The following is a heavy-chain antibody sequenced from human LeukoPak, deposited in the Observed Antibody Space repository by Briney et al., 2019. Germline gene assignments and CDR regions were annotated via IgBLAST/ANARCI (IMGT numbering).Heavy chain of an antibody. Sequence: PGGSLRLSCATSGFTLSDYYMDWVRQAPGKGLEWVGHIRHRTDSYTTEYAASVEGRFTISRDDSKNSVFLQMNSLKTEDTAVYYCVREWWYRFDSWGQGTLVTVSS. CDR3: VREWWYRFDS. CDR2: IRHRTDSYTT. V-gene: IGHV3-72*01. D-gene: IGHD2-15*01. CDR1: GFTLSDYY. J-gene: IGHJ4*02.